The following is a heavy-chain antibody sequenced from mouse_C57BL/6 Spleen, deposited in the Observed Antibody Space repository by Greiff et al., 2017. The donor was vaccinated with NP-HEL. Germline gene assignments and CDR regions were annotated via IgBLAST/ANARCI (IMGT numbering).Heavy chain of an antibody. CDR2: IDPETGGT. Sequence: QVQLQQSGAELVRPGASVTLSCKASGYTFTDYEMHWVKQTPVHGLEWIGAIDPETGGTAYNQKFKGKARLTADKSSSTAYMELRSLTSEDSAVYYCTRSSSGYLYWGQGTTLTVSS. V-gene: IGHV1-15*01. CDR1: GYTFTDYE. D-gene: IGHD3-2*02. CDR3: TRSSSGYLY. J-gene: IGHJ2*01.